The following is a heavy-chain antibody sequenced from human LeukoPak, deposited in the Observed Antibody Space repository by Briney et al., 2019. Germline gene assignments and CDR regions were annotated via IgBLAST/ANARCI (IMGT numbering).Heavy chain of an antibody. J-gene: IGHJ6*02. D-gene: IGHD5-18*01. V-gene: IGHV4-34*01. CDR2: INHSGST. CDR1: GGSFSGYY. CDR3: ASRYSYRPYYGMDV. Sequence: SGTLSLTCAVYGGSFSGYYWSWIRQPPGKGLEWIGEINHSGSTNYNPSLKSRVTISVDTSKNQFSLKLSSVTAADTAVYYCASRYSYRPYYGMDVWGQGTTVTVSS.